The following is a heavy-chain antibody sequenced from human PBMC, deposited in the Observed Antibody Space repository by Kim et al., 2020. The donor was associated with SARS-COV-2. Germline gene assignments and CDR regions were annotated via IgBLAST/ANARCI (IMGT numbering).Heavy chain of an antibody. Sequence: SETLSLTCAVYGGSFSGYYWSWIRQPPGKGLEWIGEINHSGSTNYNPSLKSRVTISVDTSKNQFSLKLSSVTAADTAVYYCARGLVVAVAGTLYYYGMDVWGQGPRSPSP. CDR3: ARGLVVAVAGTLYYYGMDV. CDR1: GGSFSGYY. V-gene: IGHV4-34*01. J-gene: IGHJ6*02. D-gene: IGHD6-19*01. CDR2: INHSGST.